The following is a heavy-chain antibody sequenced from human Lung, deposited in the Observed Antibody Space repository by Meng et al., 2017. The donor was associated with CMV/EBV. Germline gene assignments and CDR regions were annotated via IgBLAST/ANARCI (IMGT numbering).Heavy chain of an antibody. V-gene: IGHV3-43*01. D-gene: IGHD3-3*01. Sequence: GGSLRLSCAAPGFTFDDYTMHWVRQAPGKGLEWVSLISWDGDTTYYADSVKGRFSISRDNSKNSLYLQMNSLRTEDTALYYCAKETSNYDFWSGYYTGGLDPWGQGTLVTVSS. CDR2: ISWDGDTT. CDR3: AKETSNYDFWSGYYTGGLDP. CDR1: GFTFDDYT. J-gene: IGHJ5*02.